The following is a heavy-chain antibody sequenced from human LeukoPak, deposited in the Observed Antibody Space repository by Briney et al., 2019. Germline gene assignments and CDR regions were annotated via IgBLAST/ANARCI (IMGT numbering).Heavy chain of an antibody. Sequence: GRSLRLSCAASGFTFDDYGMSWVRHAPGEGLEWVSGINWNGGSTGYADSVKGRFTISRDNAKNSLYLQMNSLRAEDTALYHCARVAGGRVAARPFDYWGQGTLVTVSS. CDR2: INWNGGST. D-gene: IGHD6-6*01. J-gene: IGHJ4*02. CDR3: ARVAGGRVAARPFDY. CDR1: GFTFDDYG. V-gene: IGHV3-20*01.